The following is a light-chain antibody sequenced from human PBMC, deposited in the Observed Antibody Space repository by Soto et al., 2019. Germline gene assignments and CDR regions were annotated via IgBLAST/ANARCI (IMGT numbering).Light chain of an antibody. V-gene: IGLV2-14*01. CDR1: SSDVGGYNY. Sequence: QSALTQPASVSGSPGQSITFSCTGTSSDVGGYNYVSWYQQHPGKAPKLMIYEVSNRPSGVSNRFSGSKSGNTASLTISGLQAEDEADYYCSSYTSSRVVVFGGGTQLTVL. J-gene: IGLJ7*01. CDR3: SSYTSSRVVV. CDR2: EVS.